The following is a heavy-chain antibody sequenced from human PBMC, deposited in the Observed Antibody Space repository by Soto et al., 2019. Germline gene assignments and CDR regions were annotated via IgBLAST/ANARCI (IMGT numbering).Heavy chain of an antibody. Sequence: GGSLRLSCAASGFTFSNYDFHWVRQVPGKGLEWVSGIGTAGGTFYAASVKGRFTMSRENAKNSLYLQMNTLRAGDTAVYYCGRGAAGFDYWGQGSLVTVSS. CDR1: GFTFSNYD. CDR2: IGTAGGT. J-gene: IGHJ4*02. V-gene: IGHV3-13*04. D-gene: IGHD3-16*01. CDR3: GRGAAGFDY.